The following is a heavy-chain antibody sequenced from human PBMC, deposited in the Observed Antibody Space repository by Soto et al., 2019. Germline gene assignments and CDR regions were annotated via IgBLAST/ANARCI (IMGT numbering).Heavy chain of an antibody. Sequence: GGSLRLSCAASGFSFRDYDMHWVRQRKGKGLEWVSALGAARDPYYVGSVKGRFSVSRDNAQNSLFLQMNNLRVDDTAVYYCARAYLGWLPRRADYYYAMDVWGRGTTVTVSS. V-gene: IGHV3-13*05. D-gene: IGHD6-19*01. J-gene: IGHJ6*02. CDR1: GFSFRDYD. CDR2: LGAARDP. CDR3: ARAYLGWLPRRADYYYAMDV.